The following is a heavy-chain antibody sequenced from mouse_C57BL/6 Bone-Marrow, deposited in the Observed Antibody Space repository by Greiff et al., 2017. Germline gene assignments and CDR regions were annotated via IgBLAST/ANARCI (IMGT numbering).Heavy chain of an antibody. CDR3: ARDYYGSSYVTWFAY. V-gene: IGHV5-17*01. J-gene: IGHJ3*01. D-gene: IGHD1-1*01. CDR1: GFTFSDYG. Sequence: DVMLVESGGGLVKPGGSLKLSCAASGFTFSDYGMHWVRQAPEKGLEWVAYISSGSSTIYYADTVKGRFTISRDNAKSTLFLQMTSLRSEDTAMYYCARDYYGSSYVTWFAYWGQGTLVTVSA. CDR2: ISSGSSTI.